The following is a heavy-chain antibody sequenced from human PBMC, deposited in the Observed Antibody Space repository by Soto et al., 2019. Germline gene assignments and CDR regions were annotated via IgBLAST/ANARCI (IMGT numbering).Heavy chain of an antibody. CDR1: GFTFSSYS. CDR2: ISSSSSTI. J-gene: IGHJ3*02. D-gene: IGHD5-12*01. Sequence: HPGGSLRLSCAASGFTFSSYSMNWVRQAPGKGLEWVSYISSSSSTIYYADSVKGRFTISRDNAKNSLYLQMNSLRDEDTAVYYCARDHTTGGQDGYTAFDIWGQGTMVTVSS. V-gene: IGHV3-48*02. CDR3: ARDHTTGGQDGYTAFDI.